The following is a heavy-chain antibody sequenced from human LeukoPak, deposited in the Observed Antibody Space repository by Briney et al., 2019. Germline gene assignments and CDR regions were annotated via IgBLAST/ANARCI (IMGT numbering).Heavy chain of an antibody. V-gene: IGHV3-23*01. CDR2: ISTSGRST. D-gene: IGHD2-15*01. Sequence: GGSLRLSCAASGFTFSTYAMSWVRQAPGKGLEWVSTISTSGRSTYYADSVKGRFTISRDHSKNTLYLQMNSLRTEDTAVYYCAKDRFVCGGSCYSPFDHWGQGTLVTVSS. CDR3: AKDRFVCGGSCYSPFDH. CDR1: GFTFSTYA. J-gene: IGHJ4*02.